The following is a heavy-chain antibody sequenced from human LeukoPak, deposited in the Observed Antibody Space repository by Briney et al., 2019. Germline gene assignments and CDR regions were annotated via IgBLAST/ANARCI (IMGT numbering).Heavy chain of an antibody. Sequence: SETLSLTCTVSGGSISSYYWSWIRQPPGKGLEWIGYIYYSGSTNYNPSLKSRVTISVDTSKNQFSLKLSPVTAADTAVYYCARHGPSRIMATISFIDYWGQGTLVTVSS. V-gene: IGHV4-59*08. D-gene: IGHD5-12*01. J-gene: IGHJ4*02. CDR3: ARHGPSRIMATISFIDY. CDR2: IYYSGST. CDR1: GGSISSYY.